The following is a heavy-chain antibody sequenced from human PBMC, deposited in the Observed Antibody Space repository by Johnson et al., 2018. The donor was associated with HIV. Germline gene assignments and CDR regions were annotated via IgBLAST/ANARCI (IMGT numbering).Heavy chain of an antibody. CDR2: IKQDGYEK. Sequence: VQLVESGGGLVQPGGSLRLSCAASGFTFSSYWMSWVRQAPGKGLEWVANIKQDGYEKYYVDSVKGRFTISRDNAKNLLFMQMNSLRAKDTTAYYFEKDLQPGATKNALIIWGKGTMVTVSS. V-gene: IGHV3-7*01. CDR1: GFTFSSYW. CDR3: EKDLQPGATKNALII. D-gene: IGHD1-1*01. J-gene: IGHJ3*02.